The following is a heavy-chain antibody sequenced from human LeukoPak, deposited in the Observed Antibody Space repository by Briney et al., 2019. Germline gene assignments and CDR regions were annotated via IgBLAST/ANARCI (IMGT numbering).Heavy chain of an antibody. Sequence: GESLQISCKGSGYSFTSYWIGWVRQMPGKGLEWMGIIYPGDSDTRYSPSFQGQVTISADESISTAYLQWGSLKASDTAMYYCASLEYSSSSADYWGQGTLVTVSS. CDR1: GYSFTSYW. J-gene: IGHJ4*02. V-gene: IGHV5-51*01. D-gene: IGHD6-6*01. CDR3: ASLEYSSSSADY. CDR2: IYPGDSDT.